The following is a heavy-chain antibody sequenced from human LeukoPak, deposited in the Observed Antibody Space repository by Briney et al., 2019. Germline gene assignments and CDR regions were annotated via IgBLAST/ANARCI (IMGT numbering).Heavy chain of an antibody. J-gene: IGHJ5*02. Sequence: PGRSLRLSCAASGFTFSSYAMHWVRQASGKGLGWVAVISYDGSNKYYADSVEGRFTISRDNSKNTLYLQMNSLRAEDTAVYYCARDTLYGAGYSSSYAWGQGTLVTVSS. CDR3: ARDTLYGAGYSSSYA. V-gene: IGHV3-30*04. D-gene: IGHD6-6*01. CDR2: ISYDGSNK. CDR1: GFTFSSYA.